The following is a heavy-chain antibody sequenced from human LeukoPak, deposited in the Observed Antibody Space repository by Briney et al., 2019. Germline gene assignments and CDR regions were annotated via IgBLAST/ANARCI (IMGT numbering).Heavy chain of an antibody. CDR2: IYYGGST. CDR3: ARASSIEARPTQFDP. Sequence: SETLSFNCTVSGGSISSGGYYWRWIRQHPGKGLEWIGYIYYGGSTYYNPSIKSRVTISVDTSKNQFSMMLSSVTAADTAVYYCARASSIEARPTQFDPWGQGTLVTVSS. J-gene: IGHJ5*02. D-gene: IGHD6-6*01. CDR1: GGSISSGGYY. V-gene: IGHV4-31*03.